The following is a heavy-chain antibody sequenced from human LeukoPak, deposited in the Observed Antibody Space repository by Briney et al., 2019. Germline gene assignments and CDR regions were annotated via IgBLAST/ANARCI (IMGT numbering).Heavy chain of an antibody. J-gene: IGHJ3*01. Sequence: GGSLRLSCAASGFTLSNYWIHWVRQAPGKGLVWVSRINTDGSSTNYADSVRGRFTVSRDNAKNTLYLQMNSLRVEDTAVYYCARVIGWDEPFDLWGHGTLVTVSS. V-gene: IGHV3-74*01. CDR3: ARVIGWDEPFDL. D-gene: IGHD1-26*01. CDR2: INTDGSST. CDR1: GFTLSNYW.